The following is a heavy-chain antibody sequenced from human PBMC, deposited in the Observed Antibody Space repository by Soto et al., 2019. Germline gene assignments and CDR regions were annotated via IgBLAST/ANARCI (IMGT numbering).Heavy chain of an antibody. V-gene: IGHV4-30-2*01. CDR1: GGSISSGGYS. CDR2: IHRSGST. J-gene: IGHJ5*02. CDR3: ARVAGSGWYDA. D-gene: IGHD6-19*01. Sequence: VQLQESGSGLVKPSQTLSLTCAVSGGSISSGGYSWSWIRQPPGKGLEWIGDIHRSGSTYYNPSLTSRATISVDRSKDQFYLRLSSVTAADTAVYYCARVAGSGWYDAWGQGTLVTVSS.